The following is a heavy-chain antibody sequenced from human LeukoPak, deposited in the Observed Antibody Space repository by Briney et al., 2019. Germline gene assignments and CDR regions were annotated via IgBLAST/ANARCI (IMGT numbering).Heavy chain of an antibody. CDR3: ARDQTGTTADFDS. CDR1: GFTFSSYE. Sequence: GGPLRLSCAASGFTFSSYEMNWVRQAPGKGLEWVSYISSSGSTKYYADSVKGRFTISRDNAKNSLYLQMNSLRAEDTAAYYCARDQTGTTADFDSWGQGTLVTVSS. V-gene: IGHV3-48*03. CDR2: ISSSGSTK. J-gene: IGHJ4*02. D-gene: IGHD1-1*01.